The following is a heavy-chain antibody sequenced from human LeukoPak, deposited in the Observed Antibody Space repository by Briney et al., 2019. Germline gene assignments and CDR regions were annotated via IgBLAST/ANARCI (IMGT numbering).Heavy chain of an antibody. V-gene: IGHV1-2*02. J-gene: IGHJ6*02. Sequence: ASVKVSCKASGYTFTGYYMHWVRQAPGKGLEWMGWINPNSGGTNYAQKFQGRVTMTRDTSISTAYMELSRLRSDDTAVYYCARAYSSSWYSYYGVDVWGQGTTVTVSS. CDR3: ARAYSSSWYSYYGVDV. CDR2: INPNSGGT. D-gene: IGHD6-13*01. CDR1: GYTFTGYY.